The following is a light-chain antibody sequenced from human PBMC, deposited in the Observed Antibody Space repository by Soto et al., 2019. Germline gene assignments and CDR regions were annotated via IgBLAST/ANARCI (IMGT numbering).Light chain of an antibody. CDR1: QSINTY. Sequence: DIQITQSPSSLSASVGDRVTITCRASQSINTYLSWYQQKPGEAPKHLIYAASSLQSGVPLRFSGSGSGTDSTLTISSLQPEDSATYYCQQSYSTPPYNFGQGTKVDIK. CDR3: QQSYSTPPYN. J-gene: IGKJ2*01. V-gene: IGKV1-39*01. CDR2: AAS.